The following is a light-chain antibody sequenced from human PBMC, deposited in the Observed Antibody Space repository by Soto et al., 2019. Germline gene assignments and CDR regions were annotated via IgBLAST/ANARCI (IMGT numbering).Light chain of an antibody. CDR3: QQYRNWPCT. Sequence: EILMTQSPATLSASAGDRVILSCRASQSVSSDLAGYQQKRGQAPRLLIFGASTRATGIPARFSGSGTGTEFTLTISSLHPDDFAVYYCQQYRNWPCTFGQGTKVAIK. V-gene: IGKV3-15*01. CDR2: GAS. J-gene: IGKJ2*02. CDR1: QSVSSD.